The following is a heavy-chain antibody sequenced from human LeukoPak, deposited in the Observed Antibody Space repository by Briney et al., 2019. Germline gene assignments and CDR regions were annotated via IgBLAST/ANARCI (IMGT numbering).Heavy chain of an antibody. J-gene: IGHJ4*02. CDR1: GFTFSNAW. CDR2: IKSESTGGTT. D-gene: IGHD3-10*01. CDR3: ATEAWFGEFYFDN. Sequence: GGSLRLSCAASGFTFSNAWMTWVRQAPGKGLEWVGRIKSESTGGTTDYAAPVKGRFTISRDDSRDTLYLQMNSLKTEDTAVYYCATEAWFGEFYFDNWGQGTLVTVSS. V-gene: IGHV3-15*01.